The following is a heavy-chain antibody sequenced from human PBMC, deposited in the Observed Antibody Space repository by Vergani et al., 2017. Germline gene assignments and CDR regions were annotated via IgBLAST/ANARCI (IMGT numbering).Heavy chain of an antibody. V-gene: IGHV3-74*03. Sequence: DVHLAESGGGFFQPGGSLRLSCSASGFSFNSYWMHWVRQVPGKGLLWVSRIKSDGSITAYADSVKGRFTISRDNARNTLYLQMNSLRVEDNGVYYCARARCIETCYMSNWLDSWGQGTLVTVSS. D-gene: IGHD3-9*01. CDR1: GFSFNSYW. CDR2: IKSDGSIT. J-gene: IGHJ5*01. CDR3: ARARCIETCYMSNWLDS.